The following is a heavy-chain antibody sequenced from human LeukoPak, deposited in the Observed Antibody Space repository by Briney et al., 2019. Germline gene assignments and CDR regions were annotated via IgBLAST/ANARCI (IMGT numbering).Heavy chain of an antibody. Sequence: GGSLRLSCAASGFTFDDYAMHWVRQAPGKGLEWVSGISWNSGSIGYADSVKGRFTISRDNAKNSLYLQMNSLRAEDTAVYYCVREKQIFGVVIDYWGQGTLVTVSS. J-gene: IGHJ4*02. CDR3: VREKQIFGVVIDY. CDR1: GFTFDDYA. V-gene: IGHV3-9*01. D-gene: IGHD3-3*01. CDR2: ISWNSGSI.